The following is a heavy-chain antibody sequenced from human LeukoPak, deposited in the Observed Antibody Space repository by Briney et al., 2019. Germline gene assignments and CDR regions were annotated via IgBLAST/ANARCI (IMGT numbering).Heavy chain of an antibody. D-gene: IGHD6-13*01. V-gene: IGHV4-39*07. CDR2: IYYSGNT. CDR3: ARDAYRSIAAAGTDY. Sequence: SETLSLTCTVSGVSISSSSYYWGWIRQPPGKGLEWIGSIYYSGNTYYNPSLKSRVTISVDTSKNQFSLKLSSVTAADTAAYYCARDAYRSIAAAGTDYWGQGTLVTVSS. J-gene: IGHJ4*02. CDR1: GVSISSSSYY.